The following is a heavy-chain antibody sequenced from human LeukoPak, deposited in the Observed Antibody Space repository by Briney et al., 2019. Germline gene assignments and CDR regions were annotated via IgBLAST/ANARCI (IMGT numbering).Heavy chain of an antibody. D-gene: IGHD5-18*01. CDR1: GFTFSSYA. V-gene: IGHV3-23*01. CDR3: AKDIYSYGYSGVDY. CDR2: ISGSGGST. J-gene: IGHJ4*02. Sequence: GGSLRLSCAASGFTFSSYAMSWVRQAPGKGLEWVSAISGSGGSTYYADSVKGRFTISRDNSKNTPYLQMNSLRAEDTAVYYCAKDIYSYGYSGVDYWGQGTLVTVSS.